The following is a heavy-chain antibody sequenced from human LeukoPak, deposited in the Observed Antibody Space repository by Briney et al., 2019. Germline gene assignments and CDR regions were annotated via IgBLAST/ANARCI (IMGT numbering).Heavy chain of an antibody. J-gene: IGHJ5*02. D-gene: IGHD3-9*01. V-gene: IGHV4-59*01. CDR2: IYYSGST. Sequence: SGTLSLTCTVSGGSISSYYWSWIRQPPGKGLEWIGYIYYSGSTNYNPSLKSRVTISVDTSKNQFSLKLSSVTAADTAVYYCAGGSVDILTGYKEGWFDPWGQGTLVTVSS. CDR3: AGGSVDILTGYKEGWFDP. CDR1: GGSISSYY.